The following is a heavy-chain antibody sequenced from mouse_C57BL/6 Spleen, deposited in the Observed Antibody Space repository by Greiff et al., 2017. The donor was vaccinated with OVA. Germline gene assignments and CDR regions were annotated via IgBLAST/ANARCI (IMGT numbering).Heavy chain of an antibody. J-gene: IGHJ2*01. CDR1: GYTFTSYG. D-gene: IGHD1-1*01. V-gene: IGHV1-58*01. Sequence: VQLKPSGAELVRPGSSVKMSCKTSGYTFTSYGINWVKQRPGPGLEWIGYIYIGNGYTEYNEKFTGKATLTSDTSASTAYMQRSSLTSEDAAIYFWARAPFYGSSYVGFDYWGQGTTRTVSS. CDR2: IYIGNGYT. CDR3: ARAPFYGSSYVGFDY.